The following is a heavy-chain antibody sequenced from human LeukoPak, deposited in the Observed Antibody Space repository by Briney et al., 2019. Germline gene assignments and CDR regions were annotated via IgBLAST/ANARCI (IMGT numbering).Heavy chain of an antibody. CDR2: INAGNGNA. J-gene: IGHJ5*02. CDR3: ARGPSIAAAGTRRPWFDP. D-gene: IGHD6-13*01. V-gene: IGHV1-3*01. CDR1: GYTLTSYA. Sequence: ASVKVSCKASGYTLTSYAMHWVRQAPGQRLEWIGWINAGNGNAKYSQKFQGRVTITRDTSASTAYMELSSLRSEDTAVYYCARGPSIAAAGTRRPWFDPWGQGTLVTVSS.